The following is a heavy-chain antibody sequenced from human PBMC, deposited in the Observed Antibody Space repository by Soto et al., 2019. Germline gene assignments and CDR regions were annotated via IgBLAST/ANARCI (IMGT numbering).Heavy chain of an antibody. CDR1: GGSISSYY. CDR3: AGGGCRPSRIAAAGIVYYYYMDV. D-gene: IGHD6-13*01. Sequence: PSETLSLXCTVSGGSISSYYWSWIRQPPGKGLEWIGYIYYSGSTNYNPSLKSRVTISVDTSKNQFSLKVSSVTAADTAVYYCAGGGCRPSRIAAAGIVYYYYMDVWGKGTTVTVSS. V-gene: IGHV4-59*01. J-gene: IGHJ6*03. CDR2: IYYSGST.